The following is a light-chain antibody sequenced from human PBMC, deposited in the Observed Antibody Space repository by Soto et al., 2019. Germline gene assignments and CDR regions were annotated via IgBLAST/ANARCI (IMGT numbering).Light chain of an antibody. CDR2: GAS. CDR3: QQFNAYPLT. J-gene: IGKJ4*01. CDR1: QGISDY. Sequence: DIQLTQSPSFLSASVGDRVTISCRASQGISDYLAWYQQKPGKAPKLLIYGASTLQSGVPSRFSGSASGTEFTLTISSLQPEDFATYFCQQFNAYPLTFGRGTKLELK. V-gene: IGKV1-9*01.